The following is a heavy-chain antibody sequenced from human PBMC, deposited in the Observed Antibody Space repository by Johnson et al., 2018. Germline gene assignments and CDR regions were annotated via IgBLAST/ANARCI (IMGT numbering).Heavy chain of an antibody. D-gene: IGHD3-9*01. CDR3: ARGQYYDILTGYYYYYYDLDV. CDR2: MNPNSGNT. V-gene: IGHV1-8*01. J-gene: IGHJ6*02. CDR1: GYTFTSYD. Sequence: QVQLVQSGAEVKKPGASVKVSCKASGYTFTSYDINWVRQATGQGLEWMGWMNPNSGNTGYAQKFQGRVTMTRNTSISTAYMELSSLSSEDTAVYYCARGQYYDILTGYYYYYYDLDVWGQGTTVTVSS.